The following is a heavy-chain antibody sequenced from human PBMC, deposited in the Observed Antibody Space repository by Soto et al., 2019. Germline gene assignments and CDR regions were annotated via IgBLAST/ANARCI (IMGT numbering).Heavy chain of an antibody. CDR1: GYTFTGYY. D-gene: IGHD6-6*01. J-gene: IGHJ1*01. CDR2: INPNSGGT. V-gene: IGHV1-2*04. CDR3: ARDRSIAARPGYFQH. Sequence: ASVKISCKASGYTFTGYYMYWVRQAPGQGLEWMGWINPNSGGTNYAQKFQGWVTMTRDTSISTAYMELSRLRSDDMAVYYCARDRSIAARPGYFQHWGQGTLVTVSS.